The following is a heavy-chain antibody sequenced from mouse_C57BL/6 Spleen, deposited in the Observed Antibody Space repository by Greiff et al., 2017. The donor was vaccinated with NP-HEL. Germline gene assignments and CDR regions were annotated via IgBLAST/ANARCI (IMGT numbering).Heavy chain of an antibody. CDR2: IDPSDSYT. V-gene: IGHV1-50*01. J-gene: IGHJ4*01. Sequence: QVQLKQSGAELVKPGASVKLSCKASGYTFTSYWMQWVKQRPGQGLEWIGEIDPSDSYTNYNQKFKGKATLTVDTSSSTAYMQLSSLTSEDSAVDYCARGGSSYVRAMDYWGQGTSVTVSS. D-gene: IGHD1-1*01. CDR3: ARGGSSYVRAMDY. CDR1: GYTFTSYW.